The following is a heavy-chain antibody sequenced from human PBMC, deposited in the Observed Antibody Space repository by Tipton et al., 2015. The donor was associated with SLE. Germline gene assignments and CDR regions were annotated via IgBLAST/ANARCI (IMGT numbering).Heavy chain of an antibody. CDR1: GVSISSGGHY. J-gene: IGHJ4*02. CDR2: LYYSGST. D-gene: IGHD3-9*01. CDR3: ARDPGMSRYLDGRYFDY. V-gene: IGHV4-31*03. Sequence: TLSLTCTVSGVSISSGGHYWSWLRQLPGKGLEWIGYLYYSGSTEYNPSLKSRVTISIDSSKSQLSLNLRSVTAADTAVYYCARDPGMSRYLDGRYFDYWGRGTQFTGSS.